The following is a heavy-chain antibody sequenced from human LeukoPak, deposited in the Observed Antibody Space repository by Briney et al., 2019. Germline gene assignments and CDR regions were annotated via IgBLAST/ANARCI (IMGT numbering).Heavy chain of an antibody. J-gene: IGHJ4*02. CDR3: ARSGAYGSGSYLSY. CDR1: GYTFTGYY. CDR2: INPNSGGT. D-gene: IGHD3-10*01. V-gene: IGHV1-2*02. Sequence: ASVKVSCKASGYTFTGYYMHWVRQAPGQGLEWIGWINPNSGGTNYAQKFKGTVTMSRDTSISTAYMELGSVRSDDTAVYYCARSGAYGSGSYLSYWGQGTLVTVSS.